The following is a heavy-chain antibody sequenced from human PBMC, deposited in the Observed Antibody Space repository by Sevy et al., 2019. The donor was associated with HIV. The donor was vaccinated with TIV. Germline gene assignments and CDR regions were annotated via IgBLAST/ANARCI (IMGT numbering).Heavy chain of an antibody. CDR1: GFTFSSYW. Sequence: GGSLRLSCAASGFTFSSYWMSWVRQAPGKGLEWVANIKQDGSEKYYVDSVKGRFTISRDNAKNSLYLQMNSLRAEDTAVYYCGASPGTVTFDIWGQGTMVTVSS. J-gene: IGHJ3*02. D-gene: IGHD4-17*01. V-gene: IGHV3-7*01. CDR3: GASPGTVTFDI. CDR2: IKQDGSEK.